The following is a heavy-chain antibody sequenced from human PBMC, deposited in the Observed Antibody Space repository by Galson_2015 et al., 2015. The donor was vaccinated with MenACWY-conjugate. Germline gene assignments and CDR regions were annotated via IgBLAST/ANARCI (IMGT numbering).Heavy chain of an antibody. CDR1: GFTFSSYW. D-gene: IGHD5-12*01. J-gene: IGHJ6*03. CDR2: INRDGSGT. V-gene: IGHV3-74*01. CDR3: ARSYDPGSDTKNYYMDG. Sequence: SLRLSCAASGFTFSSYWMHWVRQAPGKGLVWVSRINRDGSGTGYADSVKGRFTISRDNAKNMLFLQMNSLKVEDTAVYYCARSYDPGSDTKNYYMDGWGRGTTATFSS.